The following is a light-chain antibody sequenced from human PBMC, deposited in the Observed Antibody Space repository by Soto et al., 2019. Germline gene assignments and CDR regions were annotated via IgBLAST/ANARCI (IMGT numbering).Light chain of an antibody. CDR2: GAS. CDR1: QSVSSSY. J-gene: IGKJ1*01. Sequence: EIVLRQSPGTLSLSPVERATLSCIASQSVSSSYLAWYQQKPGQAPRLLIYGASSRATGIPDRFSGSGSGTDFTLTISRLEPEDFAVYYCQQYGDSRWTFGQGTKVDIK. V-gene: IGKV3-20*01. CDR3: QQYGDSRWT.